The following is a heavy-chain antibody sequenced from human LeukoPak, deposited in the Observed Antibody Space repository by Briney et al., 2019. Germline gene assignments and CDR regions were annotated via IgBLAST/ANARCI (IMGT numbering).Heavy chain of an antibody. V-gene: IGHV4-4*09. CDR3: ARDAYYDFWSGYSHNWFDP. Sequence: SETLSLTCTVSGGSISSYYWSWIRQPPGKGLEWIGYIYTSGSTNYNPSLKSRVTISVDTSKNQFSLKLSSVTAADTAVYYCARDAYYDFWSGYSHNWFDPWGQGTLVTVSS. CDR2: IYTSGST. D-gene: IGHD3-3*01. CDR1: GGSISSYY. J-gene: IGHJ5*02.